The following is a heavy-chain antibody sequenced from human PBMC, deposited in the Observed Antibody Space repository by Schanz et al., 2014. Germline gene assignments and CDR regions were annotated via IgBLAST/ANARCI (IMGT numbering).Heavy chain of an antibody. J-gene: IGHJ6*02. CDR1: GEKGRKKY. V-gene: IGHV1-46*01. CDR2: INPSGGST. D-gene: IGHD1-26*01. Sequence: QVELVQKGGELKKEGASEKGKGKEGGEKGRKKYLCWVRGGGGGGVERMGIINPSGGSTSFAQKSQDTAPMTSTTSTSTDNMELTSLRSEDTAVYYCARHPYSASSFPSPPLYGLDVWGQGTTVTVSS. CDR3: ARHPYSASSFPSPPLYGLDV.